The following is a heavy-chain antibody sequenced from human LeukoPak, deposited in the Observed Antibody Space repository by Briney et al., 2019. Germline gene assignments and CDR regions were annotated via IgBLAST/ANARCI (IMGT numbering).Heavy chain of an antibody. CDR1: GFTVSSNY. CDR2: IYSGGST. V-gene: IGHV3-53*05. Sequence: PGGSLRLSCAASGFTVSSNYMSWVRQAPGKGLEWVSVIYSGGSTYYADSVKGRFTISRDNSKNTLYLQMNSLRDEDTAVYYCARMGIAAAGEGYWGQGTLVTVSS. CDR3: ARMGIAAAGEGY. D-gene: IGHD6-13*01. J-gene: IGHJ4*02.